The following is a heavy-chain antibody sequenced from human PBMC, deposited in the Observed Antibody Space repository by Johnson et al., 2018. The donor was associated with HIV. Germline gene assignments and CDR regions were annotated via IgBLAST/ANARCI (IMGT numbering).Heavy chain of an antibody. D-gene: IGHD5-12*01. Sequence: VQLVESGGGVVQPGRSLRLSCSASGFTFSSYAMHWVRQAPGKGLEWVAVISYDGSNKYYADSVKGRFTISRDSSKNTLYLQMNSLRAEDTAVYYCASRGYSGYDSYAFDIWGQGTMVTVSS. CDR3: ASRGYSGYDSYAFDI. CDR2: ISYDGSNK. CDR1: GFTFSSYA. V-gene: IGHV3-30*04. J-gene: IGHJ3*02.